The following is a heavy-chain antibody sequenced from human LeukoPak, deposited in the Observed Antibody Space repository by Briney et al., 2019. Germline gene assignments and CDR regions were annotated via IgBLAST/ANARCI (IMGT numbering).Heavy chain of an antibody. CDR3: AKAVAATGHYYFGMDV. CDR2: IWFDGSNK. CDR1: GFTFSSYG. V-gene: IGHV3-33*06. D-gene: IGHD6-19*01. Sequence: GRSLRLSCTASGFTFSSYGMHRVRQAPGKGLEWVAVIWFDGSNKYYADSVKGRLTISRDNSKSTLYLQMNSLRAEDTAVYYCAKAVAATGHYYFGMDVWGQGTTVTVSS. J-gene: IGHJ6*02.